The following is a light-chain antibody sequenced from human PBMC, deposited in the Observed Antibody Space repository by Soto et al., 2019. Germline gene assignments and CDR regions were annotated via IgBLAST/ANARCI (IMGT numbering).Light chain of an antibody. CDR2: EVS. V-gene: IGLV2-14*01. Sequence: QSALTQPASGSGSPGQSITISCTGTSSDVGKYNYVSWYQQHPAKAPKLMIFEVSNRPSGVSNRFSGSKSGNTASLTISVLQAEDEAEYYCSSYTGSSINTVVFGGGTKLPVL. CDR3: SSYTGSSINTVV. J-gene: IGLJ2*01. CDR1: SSDVGKYNY.